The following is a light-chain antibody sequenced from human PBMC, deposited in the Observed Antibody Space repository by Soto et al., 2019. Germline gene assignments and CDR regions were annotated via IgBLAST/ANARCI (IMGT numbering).Light chain of an antibody. V-gene: IGLV1-40*01. Sequence: QSVLTQPPSVSGAPGQRVTISCTGSSSNIGAGYDVHWYQQLPGTAPKLLIYDNTTRPSGVPDRFSGSKSGTSASLAITGLQAEDEADYYCQSYDSNLSGDYVFGSGTKLTVL. CDR1: SSNIGAGYD. CDR3: QSYDSNLSGDYV. CDR2: DNT. J-gene: IGLJ1*01.